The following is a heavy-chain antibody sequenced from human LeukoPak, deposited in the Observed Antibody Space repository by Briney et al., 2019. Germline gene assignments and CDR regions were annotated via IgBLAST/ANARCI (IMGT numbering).Heavy chain of an antibody. Sequence: ASVKVSCKASGYTFTSYYMHWVRQAPGQGLEWMGIINPSGGSTRYAQKFQGRVTMTRDTSTSTVYMELSSLRSEDAAVYYCATLWFGVYMDVWGKGTTVTVSS. J-gene: IGHJ6*03. D-gene: IGHD3-10*01. CDR3: ATLWFGVYMDV. CDR1: GYTFTSYY. CDR2: INPSGGST. V-gene: IGHV1-46*03.